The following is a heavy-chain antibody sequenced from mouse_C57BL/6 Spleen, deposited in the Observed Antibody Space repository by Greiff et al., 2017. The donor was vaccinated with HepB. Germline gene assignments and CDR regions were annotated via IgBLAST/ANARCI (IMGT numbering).Heavy chain of an antibody. J-gene: IGHJ4*01. Sequence: EVMLVESGPELVKPGDSVKISCKASGYSFTGYFMNWVMQSHGKSLEWIGRINPYNGDTFYNQKFKGKATLTVDKSSSTAHMELRSLTSEDSAVYYCARLGDYDKGYAMDYWGQGTSVTVSS. D-gene: IGHD2-4*01. CDR2: INPYNGDT. CDR3: ARLGDYDKGYAMDY. CDR1: GYSFTGYF. V-gene: IGHV1-20*01.